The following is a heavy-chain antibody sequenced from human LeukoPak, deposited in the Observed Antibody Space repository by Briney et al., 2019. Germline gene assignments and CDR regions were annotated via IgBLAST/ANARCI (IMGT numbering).Heavy chain of an antibody. Sequence: KTGGSLRLSCAASGFTFSSYSMNWVRQAPGKGLEWVSSISSSSSYIYYADSVKGRFTISRDNAKNSLYLQMNSLRAEDTAVYYCARLVYYYDSSGYSERNHFDYWGQGTLVTVSS. CDR3: ARLVYYYDSSGYSERNHFDY. CDR2: ISSSSSYI. D-gene: IGHD3-22*01. V-gene: IGHV3-21*04. J-gene: IGHJ4*02. CDR1: GFTFSSYS.